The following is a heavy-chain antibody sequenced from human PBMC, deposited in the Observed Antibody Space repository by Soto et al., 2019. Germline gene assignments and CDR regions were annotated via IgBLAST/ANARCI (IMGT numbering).Heavy chain of an antibody. Sequence: QVQLQQWGAGLLKPSETLSLTCAVYGGSFSGYYWSWIRQPPGKGLEWIGEINHSGCTNYNPYLKRRVTISVDTSKNQFSLKLSSVTAADTAVYYCARDGYSSSSFDYWGQGTLVTVSS. V-gene: IGHV4-34*01. D-gene: IGHD6-6*01. J-gene: IGHJ4*02. CDR2: INHSGCT. CDR1: GGSFSGYY. CDR3: ARDGYSSSSFDY.